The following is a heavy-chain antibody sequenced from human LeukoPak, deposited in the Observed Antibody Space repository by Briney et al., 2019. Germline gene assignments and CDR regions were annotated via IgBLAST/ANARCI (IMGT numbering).Heavy chain of an antibody. Sequence: ASVNVSCKATGYTFTSYGISWVRQAPGQGLEWMGWISSNSDNTNYAQKLQGRVTVTRDTSTSTVYMELSSLRSEDTAVYYCARDLVVVTGLRTRGSFDIWGQGTMVTVSS. D-gene: IGHD2-21*02. CDR1: GYTFTSYG. J-gene: IGHJ3*02. CDR3: ARDLVVVTGLRTRGSFDI. CDR2: ISSNSDNT. V-gene: IGHV1-18*01.